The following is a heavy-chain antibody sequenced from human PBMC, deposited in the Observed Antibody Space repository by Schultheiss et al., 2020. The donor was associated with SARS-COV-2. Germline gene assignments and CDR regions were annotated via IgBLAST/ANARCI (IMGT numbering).Heavy chain of an antibody. Sequence: ASVKVSCKASGYTFTSYGISWVRQAPGQGLEWMGWISAYNGNTNYAQKLQGRVTMTTDTSTSTAYMELRSLRSDDTAVYYCARDRYRGSYYADHDAFDIWGQGTMVTVSS. D-gene: IGHD1-26*01. CDR2: ISAYNGNT. CDR1: GYTFTSYG. V-gene: IGHV1-18*01. CDR3: ARDRYRGSYYADHDAFDI. J-gene: IGHJ3*02.